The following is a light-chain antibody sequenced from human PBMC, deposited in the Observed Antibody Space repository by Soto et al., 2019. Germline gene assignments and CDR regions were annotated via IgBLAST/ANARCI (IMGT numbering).Light chain of an antibody. V-gene: IGKV1-17*01. J-gene: IGKJ2*03. Sequence: DIQMTQSPSSLSASVGDRVTITCRASQGIRNDLAWFQQKPGKAPKRLIYGASTLERGVPSRFSGTGAGTEFTLTISSLQHEDFASYYCFQSNNSPLSFGQGTKLEI. CDR1: QGIRND. CDR3: FQSNNSPLS. CDR2: GAS.